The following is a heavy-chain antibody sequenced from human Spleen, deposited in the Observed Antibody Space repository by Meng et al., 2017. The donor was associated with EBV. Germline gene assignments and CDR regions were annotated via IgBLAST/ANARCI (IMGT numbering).Heavy chain of an antibody. Sequence: QEQLRRVGAGLFKPSATLSLTCAVYGEVLSGYYWTWIRQPPGKGLEWIGEINHSGSTNYNPSLKSRVTISVDTSKNQFSLKLNSVTAADTAVYYCARWAGGVCFYCDYWGQGTLVTVSS. CDR3: ARWAGGVCFYCDY. CDR2: INHSGST. V-gene: IGHV4-34*01. J-gene: IGHJ4*02. D-gene: IGHD2-8*02. CDR1: GEVLSGYY.